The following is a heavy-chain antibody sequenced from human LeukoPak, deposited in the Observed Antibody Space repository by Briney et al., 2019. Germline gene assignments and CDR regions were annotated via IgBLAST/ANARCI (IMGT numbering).Heavy chain of an antibody. Sequence: SETLSLTCTVSGYSISSDYYWGWIRQPPGKGLEWIGSIYHSGSTYYNPSLKSRVTISIDTSKNQFSLRLSSVTAADTAVYYCARDGIIAVAGLDAFDIWGQGTMVTVSS. CDR1: GYSISSDYY. CDR2: IYHSGST. V-gene: IGHV4-38-2*02. J-gene: IGHJ3*02. CDR3: ARDGIIAVAGLDAFDI. D-gene: IGHD6-19*01.